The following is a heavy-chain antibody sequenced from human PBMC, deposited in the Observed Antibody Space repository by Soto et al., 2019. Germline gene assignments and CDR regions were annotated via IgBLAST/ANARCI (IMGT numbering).Heavy chain of an antibody. CDR2: ISYDGSNK. D-gene: IGHD4-17*01. CDR1: GFTFNNYA. CDR3: ARDMTTVTTCFDY. V-gene: IGHV3-30-3*01. Sequence: QVQLVESGGGVVQPGRSQRLSCAASGFTFNNYAMHWVRQAPGEGLEWVALISYDGSNKYYADSVKGRFTISRDNSKNMLHLEMNSLRGEDTAVYYCARDMTTVTTCFDYWGQGTLVTVSS. J-gene: IGHJ4*02.